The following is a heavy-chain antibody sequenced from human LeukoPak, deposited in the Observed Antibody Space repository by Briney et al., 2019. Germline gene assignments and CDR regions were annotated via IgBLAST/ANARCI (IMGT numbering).Heavy chain of an antibody. J-gene: IGHJ5*02. CDR3: VRDIQWRFDP. CDR2: ISTNKGNT. V-gene: IGHV1-18*01. Sequence: GASVTVSCKASGYIFTSYGISWVRQAPGQGLEWMGRISTNKGNTNYAQRLQGRVTMTTDTSTSTAYMELRSLRSDDTAIYYCVRDIQWRFDPWGQGTLVTVSS. D-gene: IGHD2-8*01. CDR1: GYIFTSYG.